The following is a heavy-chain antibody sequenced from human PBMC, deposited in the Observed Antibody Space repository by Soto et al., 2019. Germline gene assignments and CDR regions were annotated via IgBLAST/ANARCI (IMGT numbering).Heavy chain of an antibody. Sequence: EVHLVESGGGLVKPGGSLRLSCAASGFPFSSYTMTWVRQAPGKGLEWVSSASGHTNDIYYADSVKGRFTISRDNAKDSVYLQMNGLRDDDTAVYYCAREWELLRRGFVNWGQGTLVTVSS. V-gene: IGHV3-21*01. J-gene: IGHJ4*02. CDR1: GFPFSSYT. CDR2: ASGHTNDI. CDR3: AREWELLRRGFVN. D-gene: IGHD1-26*01.